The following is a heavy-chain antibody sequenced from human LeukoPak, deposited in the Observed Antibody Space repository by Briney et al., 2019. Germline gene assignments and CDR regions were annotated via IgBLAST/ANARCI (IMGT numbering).Heavy chain of an antibody. Sequence: SETLSLTCTVSGYSISSGYYWGWIRQPPGKGLEWIGSIYHSGSTYYNPSLKSRVTISVDTSKNQSSLKLSSVTAADTAVYYCARAHYGGNWFDPWGQGTLVTVSS. CDR1: GYSISSGYY. J-gene: IGHJ5*02. CDR3: ARAHYGGNWFDP. D-gene: IGHD4-23*01. V-gene: IGHV4-38-2*02. CDR2: IYHSGST.